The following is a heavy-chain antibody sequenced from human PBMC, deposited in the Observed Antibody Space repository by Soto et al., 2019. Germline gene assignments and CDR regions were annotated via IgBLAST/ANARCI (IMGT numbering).Heavy chain of an antibody. CDR3: ARGQEVGAHFFDS. D-gene: IGHD2-15*01. CDR1: GFTFSGFD. CDR2: IGTAGDT. J-gene: IGHJ4*02. V-gene: IGHV3-13*01. Sequence: GGSLRLSCAASGFTFSGFDMHWVRQPTGKGLEWVSTIGTAGDTYYAVSVKGRFTISRDNAKNSLSLQMNSLRAGDTAVYFCARGQEVGAHFFDSWGQGTQVTVYS.